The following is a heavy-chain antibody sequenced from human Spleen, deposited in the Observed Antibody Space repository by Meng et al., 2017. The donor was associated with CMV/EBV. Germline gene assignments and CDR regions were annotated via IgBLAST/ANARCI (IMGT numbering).Heavy chain of an antibody. V-gene: IGHV1-2*02. J-gene: IGHJ5*02. CDR3: ARERGVTYQYCSSTTCPPSGFDP. D-gene: IGHD2-2*01. CDR1: YC. CDR2: INPNSGGT. Sequence: YCIQWVRQAPGQGLEWMGWINPNSGGTKYAQKFQDRVTMTRDRSISTAFMELKRLTSDDTAVYYCARERGVTYQYCSSTTCPPSGFDPWGQGTLVTVSS.